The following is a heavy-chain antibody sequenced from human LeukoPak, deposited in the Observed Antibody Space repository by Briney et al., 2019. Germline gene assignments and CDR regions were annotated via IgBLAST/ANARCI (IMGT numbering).Heavy chain of an antibody. Sequence: GGSLSLSCAASGFTFDDYGMSWVRQDPGNGLEWVTGINWNGGSKGYADSVKGRFTISRDNAKNSLYLQMNRLRAEDTALYYCARVRYSSGWYDAFDIWGQGTMVTVSS. D-gene: IGHD6-19*01. V-gene: IGHV3-20*04. CDR3: ARVRYSSGWYDAFDI. J-gene: IGHJ3*02. CDR2: INWNGGSK. CDR1: GFTFDDYG.